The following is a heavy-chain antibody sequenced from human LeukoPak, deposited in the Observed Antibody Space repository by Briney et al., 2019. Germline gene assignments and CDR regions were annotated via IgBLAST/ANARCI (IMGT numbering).Heavy chain of an antibody. CDR3: ARLGSGSADY. Sequence: PSETLSLTCTVSGGSISSSSYYWGWIRQPPGKGLEWIGSIYHSGSTYYNPSLKSRVTISVDTSKNQFSLKLSSVTAADTAVYYCARLGSGSADYWGQGTLVTVSS. CDR1: GGSISSSSYY. D-gene: IGHD3-3*01. V-gene: IGHV4-39*01. J-gene: IGHJ4*02. CDR2: IYHSGST.